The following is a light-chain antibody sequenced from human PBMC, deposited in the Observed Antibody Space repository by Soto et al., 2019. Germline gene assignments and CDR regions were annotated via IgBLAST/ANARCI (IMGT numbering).Light chain of an antibody. CDR2: DNS. J-gene: IGLJ2*01. V-gene: IGLV1-40*01. CDR1: RSNIGAGYD. CDR3: HSYDVSLRGPA. Sequence: QSVLTQPPSLSGAPGQRVTISCTGSRSNIGAGYDVHWYEHLPGTAPKVLIFDNSNRPSGVPDRFSGSKSGTSASLAITGLQAEDEAVYYCHSYDVSLRGPAFGGGTKVTVL.